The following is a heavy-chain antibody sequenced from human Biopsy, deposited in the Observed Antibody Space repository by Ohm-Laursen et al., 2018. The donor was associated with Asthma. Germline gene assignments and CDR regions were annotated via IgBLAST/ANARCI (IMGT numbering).Heavy chain of an antibody. CDR3: AKDVFPGWELRRGPDY. V-gene: IGHV3-30*18. Sequence: SLRLSCTASGFNFHNYGMHWVRQAPGKGLDWVAVISFDGSNKNYTDSVKGRFTISRDNSGNTLHLQMNSLRAEDTAVYYCAKDVFPGWELRRGPDYWGQGTLVTVSS. J-gene: IGHJ4*02. CDR2: ISFDGSNK. D-gene: IGHD1-26*01. CDR1: GFNFHNYG.